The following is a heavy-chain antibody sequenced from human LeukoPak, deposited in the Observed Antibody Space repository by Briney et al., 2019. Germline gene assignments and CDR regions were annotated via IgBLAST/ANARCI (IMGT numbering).Heavy chain of an antibody. D-gene: IGHD6-25*01. CDR3: ARNLRLPTPRAFDI. CDR2: IKEDGSEK. V-gene: IGHV3-7*05. J-gene: IGHJ3*02. Sequence: GGSLRLSCEASGFTFSSYWMNWVRQAPGKGLEWGANIKEDGSEKYYVDSVKGRFTISRDNAKNSLYLQINSLRAEDTAVYYCARNLRLPTPRAFDIWGQGTKVTVSS. CDR1: GFTFSSYW.